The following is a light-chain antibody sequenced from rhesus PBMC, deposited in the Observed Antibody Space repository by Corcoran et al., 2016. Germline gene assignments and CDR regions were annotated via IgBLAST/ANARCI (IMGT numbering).Light chain of an antibody. CDR2: AAS. CDR3: RQHNSNPRT. J-gene: IGKJ4*01. Sequence: DIQMTQSPSSLSASVGDRVTITCQASQGISNWLAWYQQKPGKAPKVLGYAASHVQSGVPSRFCGRGSGTEFTLTVSSLQPKDFAAYYGRQHNSNPRTFGGGTKVDLK. CDR1: QGISNW. V-gene: IGKV1-33*02.